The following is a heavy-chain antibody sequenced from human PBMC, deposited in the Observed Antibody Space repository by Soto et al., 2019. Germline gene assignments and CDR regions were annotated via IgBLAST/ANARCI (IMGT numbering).Heavy chain of an antibody. Sequence: QGQLVESGGGVVQPGRSLRLSCAASGFTFSTSGIHWVRQAPGKGLEWVAVISYDGSDKYYADCVKGRFTISRDNSKNNLSLQINSLRSEDTAVYYCEIDRGYSGSYGMDVWCQGTTGTVSS. CDR1: GFTFSTSG. CDR2: ISYDGSDK. D-gene: IGHD5-12*01. CDR3: EIDRGYSGSYGMDV. V-gene: IGHV3-30*03. J-gene: IGHJ6*02.